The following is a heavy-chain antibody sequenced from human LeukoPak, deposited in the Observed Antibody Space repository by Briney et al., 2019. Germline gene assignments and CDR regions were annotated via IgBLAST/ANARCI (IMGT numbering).Heavy chain of an antibody. D-gene: IGHD3-3*01. CDR1: GYTFTSYY. Sequence: ASVKVSCKASGYTFTSYYIHWVRQAPGQGLEWMGIINPGGGSTSYAQKLHGRVTMTRDTSTSTMYMELSRLRSDDTAVYYCARGTIFGVVIQGFDPWGQGTLVTVSS. J-gene: IGHJ5*02. CDR2: INPGGGST. V-gene: IGHV1-46*04. CDR3: ARGTIFGVVIQGFDP.